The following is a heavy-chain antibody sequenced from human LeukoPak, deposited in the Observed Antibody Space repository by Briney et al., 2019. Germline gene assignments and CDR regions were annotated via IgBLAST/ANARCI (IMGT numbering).Heavy chain of an antibody. CDR3: ARDNSVGDSAWWFDP. CDR1: GYTFTNNF. D-gene: IGHD5-12*01. V-gene: IGHV1-46*01. J-gene: IGHJ5*02. Sequence: GASVKVSCKASGYTFTNNFMHWVRQAPGQGLEWMGITNPSGDNTWYAQKFQGRVTMTRDMATSTDYMEVSSLRSEDTAVYYCARDNSVGDSAWWFDPWGQGTLVTVSS. CDR2: TNPSGDNT.